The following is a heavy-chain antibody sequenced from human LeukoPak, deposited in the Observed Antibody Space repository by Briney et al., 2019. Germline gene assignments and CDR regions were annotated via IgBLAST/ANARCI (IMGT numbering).Heavy chain of an antibody. CDR1: GYTFTSYD. CDR3: ARVDRAYSSLIAVAGTFDY. Sequence: AASVKVSCKASGYTFTSYDINWVRQATGQGLEWMGWMNPNSGNTGYAQKFQGRVTMTRNTSISTAYMELSSLRSEDTAVYYCARVDRAYSSLIAVAGTFDYWGQGTLVTVSS. D-gene: IGHD6-19*01. J-gene: IGHJ4*02. V-gene: IGHV1-8*01. CDR2: MNPNSGNT.